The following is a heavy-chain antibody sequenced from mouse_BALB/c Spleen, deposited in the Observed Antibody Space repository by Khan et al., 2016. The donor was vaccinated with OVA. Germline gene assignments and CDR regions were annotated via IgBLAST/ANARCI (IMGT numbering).Heavy chain of an antibody. V-gene: IGHV1-7*01. CDR3: ARRGVYGTFAY. J-gene: IGHJ3*01. Sequence: QVQLQQSGAELAKPGASVKMSCKASGYTFTTYWMHWVKQRPGQGLDWIGYINPSTGYTKYNQKFKDKATLTADKSSSTAYMQLNSLTSEDSAVYYCARRGVYGTFAYWGQGTLVTVSA. CDR1: GYTFTTYW. CDR2: INPSTGYT. D-gene: IGHD2-1*01.